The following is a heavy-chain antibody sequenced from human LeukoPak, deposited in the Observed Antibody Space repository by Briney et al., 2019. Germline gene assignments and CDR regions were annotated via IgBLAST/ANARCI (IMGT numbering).Heavy chain of an antibody. J-gene: IGHJ6*02. D-gene: IGHD6-13*01. Sequence: SQTLSLTCTVSGGSITSGDYYWRWIRQPPGKGLEWIGYIYYTGSTYYNPSLKSRVTISVDTSKNQFSLKLSSVTAADTVVYYCATWYSSSWYTSYYYGMDVWGQGTTVTVSS. CDR2: IYYTGST. V-gene: IGHV4-30-4*01. CDR1: GGSITSGDYY. CDR3: ATWYSSSWYTSYYYGMDV.